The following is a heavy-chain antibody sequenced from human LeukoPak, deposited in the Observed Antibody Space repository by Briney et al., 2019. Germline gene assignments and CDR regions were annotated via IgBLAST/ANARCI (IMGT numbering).Heavy chain of an antibody. CDR1: GFTFSSYA. CDR2: ISGSGGST. Sequence: PGGSLRLSCAASGFTFSSYAMSWVRQAPGKGLEWVSAISGSGGSTYYADSVKGRFTISRDNSENTLYLQMNSLRAEDTAVYYCAKFQTSYYDFWSGYYPYFDYWGQGTLVTVSS. V-gene: IGHV3-23*01. CDR3: AKFQTSYYDFWSGYYPYFDY. D-gene: IGHD3-3*01. J-gene: IGHJ4*02.